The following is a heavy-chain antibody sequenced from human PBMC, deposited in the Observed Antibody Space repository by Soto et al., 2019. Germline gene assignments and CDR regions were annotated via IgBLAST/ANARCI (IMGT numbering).Heavy chain of an antibody. CDR2: IIPILGTA. V-gene: IGHV1-69*13. J-gene: IGHJ4*02. Sequence: GASVKVSCKASGGTFSSYAINWVRQAPGQGLERMGGIIPILGTANHARKFQGRLTITADESTSTAYMELSSLRSEDTAVYYCARPTTPYSRSSVDFDYWGQGTLVTVSS. CDR3: ARPTTPYSRSSVDFDY. CDR1: GGTFSSYA. D-gene: IGHD6-6*01.